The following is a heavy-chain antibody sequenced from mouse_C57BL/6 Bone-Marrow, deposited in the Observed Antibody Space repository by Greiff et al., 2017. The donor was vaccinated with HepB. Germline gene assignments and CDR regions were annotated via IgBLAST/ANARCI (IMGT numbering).Heavy chain of an antibody. CDR1: GYTFTSYW. D-gene: IGHD2-5*01. Sequence: QVQLQQPGAELVKPGASVKLSCKASGYTFTSYWMHWVKQRPGQGLEWIGMIHPNSGSTNYNEKFKSKATLTVDKSSSTAYMQLSSLTSEDSAVYYCARILSYYSNYPYAMDDWGQGTSVTVSS. V-gene: IGHV1-64*01. J-gene: IGHJ4*01. CDR2: IHPNSGST. CDR3: ARILSYYSNYPYAMDD.